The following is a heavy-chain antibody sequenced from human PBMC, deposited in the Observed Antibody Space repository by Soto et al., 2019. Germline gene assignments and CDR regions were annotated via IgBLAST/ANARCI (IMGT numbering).Heavy chain of an antibody. V-gene: IGHV4-61*01. J-gene: IGHJ4*02. Sequence: PSETLSLTCTVSGGSVSSGSYYWSWIRQPPGKGLEWIGNIYYSGSTNYNPSLRSRVTISVDTSKSQFSLKLSSVTAADTAVYYCAIVVHSFFGVVDLFDFCSQRTLVTVSS. CDR2: IYYSGST. CDR1: GGSVSSGSYY. D-gene: IGHD3-3*01. CDR3: AIVVHSFFGVVDLFDF.